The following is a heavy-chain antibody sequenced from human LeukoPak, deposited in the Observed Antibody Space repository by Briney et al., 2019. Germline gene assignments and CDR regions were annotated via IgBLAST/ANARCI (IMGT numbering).Heavy chain of an antibody. Sequence: SGGSLRLSCAASGFTFSSYGMHWVRQAPGKGLEWVAFIRYDGSNKYYADSVKGRFTISRDNSKNTLYLQMNSLRAEDTAVYYCAKDSRYDFWRGYFDYWGQGTMVTVSS. V-gene: IGHV3-30*02. CDR3: AKDSRYDFWRGYFDY. CDR1: GFTFSSYG. D-gene: IGHD3-3*01. J-gene: IGHJ4*01. CDR2: IRYDGSNK.